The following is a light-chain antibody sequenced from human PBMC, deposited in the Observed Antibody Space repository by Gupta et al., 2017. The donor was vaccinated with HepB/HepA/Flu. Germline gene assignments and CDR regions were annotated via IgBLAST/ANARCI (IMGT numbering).Light chain of an antibody. V-gene: IGLV1-44*01. CDR3: AESDDSMNGVV. Sequence: QSVLTQPPSASGTPGQRVTISCSGSSSNIGSNTVNWYQQLPGTAPKLLVYSNNRRPSGVPDRFSGYKAGTSASPAISGLQSEDEADYYWAESDDSMNGVVFGGGTKLTVL. CDR1: SSNIGSNT. J-gene: IGLJ2*01. CDR2: SNN.